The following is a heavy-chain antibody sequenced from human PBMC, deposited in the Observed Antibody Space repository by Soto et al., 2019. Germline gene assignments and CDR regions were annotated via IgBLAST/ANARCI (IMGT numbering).Heavy chain of an antibody. J-gene: IGHJ4*02. Sequence: ASVKVSCKASGYSFTGYAMHWVRQAPGQRLEWMGWINAGNGNTKYSQKFQGRVTITRDTSASTAYMELSSLRSEDSAVYYCARAVAVPADFDYWGQGTLVTVSS. CDR1: GYSFTGYA. V-gene: IGHV1-3*01. D-gene: IGHD6-19*01. CDR3: ARAVAVPADFDY. CDR2: INAGNGNT.